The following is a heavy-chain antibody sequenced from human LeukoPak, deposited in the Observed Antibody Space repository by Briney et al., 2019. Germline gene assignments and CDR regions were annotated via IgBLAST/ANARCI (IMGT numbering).Heavy chain of an antibody. J-gene: IGHJ4*02. CDR1: GFTFTSSA. D-gene: IGHD5-18*01. V-gene: IGHV1-58*02. CDR3: ARGGGYSYGLDY. Sequence: SVKVSCKASGFTFTSSAMQWVRQARGQRLEWIGWIVVGSGNTNYAQKFQERVTITRDMSTSTAYMELSSLRSDDTAVYYCARGGGYSYGLDYWGQGTLVTVSS. CDR2: IVVGSGNT.